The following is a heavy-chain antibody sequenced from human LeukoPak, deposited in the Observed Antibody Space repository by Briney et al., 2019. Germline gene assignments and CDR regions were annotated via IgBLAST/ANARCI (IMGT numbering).Heavy chain of an antibody. CDR3: AKGPVPAAIVGGGDY. CDR1: GGSISSSSYY. J-gene: IGHJ4*02. V-gene: IGHV4-39*07. CDR2: IYYSGST. Sequence: PSETLSLTCTVSGGSISSSSYYWGWIRQPPGKGLEWIGSIYYSGSTYYNPSLKSRVTISVDTSKNQFSLKLSSVTAADTAVYYCAKGPVPAAIVGGGDYWGQGTPVTVSS. D-gene: IGHD2-2*02.